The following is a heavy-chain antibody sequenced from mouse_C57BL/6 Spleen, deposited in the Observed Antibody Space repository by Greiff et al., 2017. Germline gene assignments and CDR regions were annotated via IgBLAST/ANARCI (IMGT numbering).Heavy chain of an antibody. Sequence: EVQLQQPGPELVKPGASVKMSCKASGYTFTGYNMHWVKQSHGKSLEWIGDINPNNGSTNYNQKFKGKATLTVNTSSSTAYMKLRSLTSEDSAVYYGAKSCDGYLKEIAYWGQGTLVTVSA. J-gene: IGHJ3*01. CDR1: GYTFTGYN. CDR3: AKSCDGYLKEIAY. CDR2: INPNNGST. V-gene: IGHV1-22*01. D-gene: IGHD2-3*01.